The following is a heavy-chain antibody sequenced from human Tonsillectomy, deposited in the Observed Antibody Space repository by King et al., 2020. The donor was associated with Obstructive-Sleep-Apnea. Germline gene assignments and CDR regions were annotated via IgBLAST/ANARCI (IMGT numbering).Heavy chain of an antibody. CDR2: IRYDGSNK. CDR1: GFTFSSYG. D-gene: IGHD5-18*01. V-gene: IGHV3-30*02. CDR3: AKDRRYSYGYDYFDY. J-gene: IGHJ4*02. Sequence: VQLVESGGGVVQPGGSLRLSCAASGFTFSSYGMHWVRQAPGKGLEWVAFIRYDGSNKYYADSVKGRFTISRDNSKNTLYLQMNSLRAEDTAVYYCAKDRRYSYGYDYFDYWGQGTLVTVSS.